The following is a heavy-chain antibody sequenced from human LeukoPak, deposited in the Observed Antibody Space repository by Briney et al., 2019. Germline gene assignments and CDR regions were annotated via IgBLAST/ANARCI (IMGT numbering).Heavy chain of an antibody. CDR2: IYYSGST. Sequence: PSETLSLTCTVSGGSISSYYWSWIRQPPGKGLEWIGYIYYSGSTNYNPSLKSRVTISVDTSKNQFSLKLSSVTAADTAVYYCARGPGDSSGWYHFDYWGQGTLVTVSS. V-gene: IGHV4-59*01. J-gene: IGHJ4*02. CDR3: ARGPGDSSGWYHFDY. D-gene: IGHD6-19*01. CDR1: GGSISSYY.